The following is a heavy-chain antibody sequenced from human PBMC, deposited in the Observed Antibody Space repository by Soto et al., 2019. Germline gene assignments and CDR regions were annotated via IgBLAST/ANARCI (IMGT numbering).Heavy chain of an antibody. CDR2: ISWNSGSI. V-gene: IGHV3-9*01. D-gene: IGHD3-9*01. CDR1: GFTFDDYA. CDR3: AKDLFILTGYYAFDI. Sequence: GGSLRLSCAASGFTFDDYAMHWVRQAPGKGLEWVSGISWNSGSIGYADSVKGRFTISRDNAKNSLYLQMNSLRAEDTALYYCAKDLFILTGYYAFDIWCQGTMVTVSS. J-gene: IGHJ3*02.